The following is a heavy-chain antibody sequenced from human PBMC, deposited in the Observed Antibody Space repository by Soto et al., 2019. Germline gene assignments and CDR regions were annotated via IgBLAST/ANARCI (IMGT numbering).Heavy chain of an antibody. J-gene: IGHJ6*02. CDR3: AGCYYGSGSYRGLKYGMDV. Sequence: GGSLRLSCAASGFTFSSYGMHWVRQAPGKGLEWVEVLWYDGSNKYYADSVKGRFTISRDNSKNTRYLQMNSLRAEDTAVYYCAGCYYGSGSYRGLKYGMDVWGQGTTVTVSS. CDR2: LWYDGSNK. CDR1: GFTFSSYG. D-gene: IGHD3-10*01. V-gene: IGHV3-33*01.